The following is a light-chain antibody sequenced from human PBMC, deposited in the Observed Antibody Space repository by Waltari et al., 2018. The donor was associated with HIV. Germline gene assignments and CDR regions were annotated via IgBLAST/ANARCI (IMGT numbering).Light chain of an antibody. CDR1: SSNIGRHA. CDR2: GNN. J-gene: IGLJ2*01. Sequence: QPVLTQPPSASGTPGQRVIISCSGSSSNIGRHAVSWYQHLPGATPTLLIFGNNQRSSGVPDRFSGSKSATSASLAISGLRSVDEADYSCAAWDDSRDGPVFGGGTKLTVL. V-gene: IGLV1-44*01. CDR3: AAWDDSRDGPV.